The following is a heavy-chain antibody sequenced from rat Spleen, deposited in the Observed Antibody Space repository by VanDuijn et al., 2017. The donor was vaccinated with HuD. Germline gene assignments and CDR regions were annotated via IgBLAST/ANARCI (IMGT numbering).Heavy chain of an antibody. CDR1: GFTFSSFP. CDR3: TRSRYSGDGFDY. V-gene: IGHV5-46*01. D-gene: IGHD1-1*01. Sequence: EVQLVESGGGLVQPGRSMKLSCAASGFTFSSFPMAWVRQAPTKGLEWVATISTSGGSTYYRDSVKGRFTISRDNAKSTLYLQMNSLRSEDTATYYCTRSRYSGDGFDYWGQGVMVTVSS. CDR2: ISTSGGST. J-gene: IGHJ2*01.